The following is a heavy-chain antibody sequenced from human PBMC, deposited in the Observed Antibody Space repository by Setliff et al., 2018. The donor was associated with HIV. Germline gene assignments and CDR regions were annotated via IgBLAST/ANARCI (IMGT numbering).Heavy chain of an antibody. J-gene: IGHJ4*02. V-gene: IGHV3-49*04. Sequence: GGSLRLSCTASGFTFGDYAMSWVRQAPGKGLAWVGFIRSKSYSATTEYAESVKGRFIISRDDSKGVAYLQMNSLRTADTAVYYCARDPIDYGDSPFDYWGQGALVTVSS. CDR3: ARDPIDYGDSPFDY. CDR1: GFTFGDYA. CDR2: IRSKSYSATT. D-gene: IGHD4-17*01.